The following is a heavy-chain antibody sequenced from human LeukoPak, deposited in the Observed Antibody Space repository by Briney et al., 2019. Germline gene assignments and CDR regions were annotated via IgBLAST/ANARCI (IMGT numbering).Heavy chain of an antibody. CDR1: GLTFSSYW. CDR2: IKHDGSEK. CDR3: ARDVTGSLDY. Sequence: GGSLRLSCVASGLTFSSYWMAWVRQAPGKGLEWVANIKHDGSEKNYVESVKGRFTISRDNAKNSVHLQMNTLRAEDTAVYYCARDVTGSLDYWGQGTLVTVSS. V-gene: IGHV3-7*01. D-gene: IGHD3-9*01. J-gene: IGHJ4*02.